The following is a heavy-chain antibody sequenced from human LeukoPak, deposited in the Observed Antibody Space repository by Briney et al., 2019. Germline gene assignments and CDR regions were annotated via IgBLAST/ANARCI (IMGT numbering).Heavy chain of an antibody. D-gene: IGHD3-16*01. J-gene: IGHJ4*02. CDR1: GYTFTSYD. V-gene: IGHV1-8*03. CDR2: MNPNSGNT. Sequence: ASVKVSCKASGYTFTSYDINWVRQATGQGLEWMGWMNPNSGNTGYAQKFQGRVTITRNTSISTAYMELSSLRSGDTAVYYCARGPTFYYFDYWGQGTLVTVSS. CDR3: ARGPTFYYFDY.